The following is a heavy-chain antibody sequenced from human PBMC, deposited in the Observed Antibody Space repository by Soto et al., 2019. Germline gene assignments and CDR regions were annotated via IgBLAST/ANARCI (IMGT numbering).Heavy chain of an antibody. J-gene: IGHJ5*02. Sequence: ASVKVSCKASGYTFTSYGISWVRQAPGQGLEWMGWVIAYNGNRHSAQNLQGRVTMTTDTSTSTAYMELRSLTSDDTAVYYCAETGYSSGRFDPWGQGTLVTVSS. CDR3: AETGYSSGRFDP. D-gene: IGHD6-19*01. V-gene: IGHV1-18*01. CDR2: VIAYNGNR. CDR1: GYTFTSYG.